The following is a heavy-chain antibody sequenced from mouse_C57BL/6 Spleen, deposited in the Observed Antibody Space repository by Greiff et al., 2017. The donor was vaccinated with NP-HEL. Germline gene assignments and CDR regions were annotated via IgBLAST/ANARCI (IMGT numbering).Heavy chain of an antibody. CDR2: IYPGDGDT. CDR3: ARFGEFYAMDY. Sequence: VMLVESGPELVKPGASVKISCKASGYAFSSSWMNWVKQRPGKGLEWIGRIYPGDGDTNYNGKFKGKATLTADKSSSTAYMQLSSLTSEDSAVYFCARFGEFYAMDYWGQGTSVTVSS. CDR1: GYAFSSSW. V-gene: IGHV1-82*01. J-gene: IGHJ4*01.